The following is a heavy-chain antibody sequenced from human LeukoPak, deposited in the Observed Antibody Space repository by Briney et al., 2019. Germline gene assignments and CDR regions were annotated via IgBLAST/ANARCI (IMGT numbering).Heavy chain of an antibody. J-gene: IGHJ4*02. D-gene: IGHD5-18*01. Sequence: GGSLRLSCAASGFTFSSYAMHWVRQAPGKGQEWVAVISYDGSNKYYADSVKGRFTISRDNSKNTLYLQMNSLRAEDTAVYYCARGYDIDYWGQGTLVTVSS. CDR1: GFTFSSYA. CDR3: ARGYDIDY. CDR2: ISYDGSNK. V-gene: IGHV3-30-3*01.